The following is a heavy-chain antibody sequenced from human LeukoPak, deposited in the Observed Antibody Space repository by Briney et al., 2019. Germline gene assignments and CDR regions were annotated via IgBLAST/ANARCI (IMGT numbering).Heavy chain of an antibody. J-gene: IGHJ4*02. CDR2: INPNSGGT. D-gene: IGHD6-19*01. Sequence: ASVKVSCKASGYTFTGYYMHWVRQAPGQGLEWMGWINPNSGGTNYAQKLQGRVTMTTDTSTSTAYMELRSLRSDDTAVYYCARDPRPMYSSGWYPDYWGQGTLVTVSS. V-gene: IGHV1-2*02. CDR1: GYTFTGYY. CDR3: ARDPRPMYSSGWYPDY.